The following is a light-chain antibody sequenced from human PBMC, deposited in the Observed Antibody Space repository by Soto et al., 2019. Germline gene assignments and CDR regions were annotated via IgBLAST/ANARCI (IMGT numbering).Light chain of an antibody. CDR1: QNINNY. CDR2: DAS. CDR3: QQYENLPT. J-gene: IGKJ5*01. V-gene: IGKV1-33*01. Sequence: DIQMTQSPSSLSASLLDRVSITCQSSQNINNYLNWYQQKPGRAPKLLIYDASNLEAGVPSRFRGSGSGTDFTFTISRLQPEDIATYYCQQYENLPTFGQGTRLEIK.